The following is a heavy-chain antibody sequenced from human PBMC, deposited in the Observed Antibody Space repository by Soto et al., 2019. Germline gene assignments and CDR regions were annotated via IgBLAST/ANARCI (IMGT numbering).Heavy chain of an antibody. CDR2: ISYDGSNK. J-gene: IGHJ5*02. V-gene: IGHV3-30-3*01. D-gene: IGHD3-10*01. CDR3: ARDARAYYYGSGSYSPSNWFDP. CDR1: GFTFSSYA. Sequence: GGSLRLSCAASGFTFSSYAMHWVRQAPGKGLEWVAVISYDGSNKYYADSVKGRFTISRDNSKNTLYLQMNSLRAEDTAVYYCARDARAYYYGSGSYSPSNWFDPWGQGTLVTVSS.